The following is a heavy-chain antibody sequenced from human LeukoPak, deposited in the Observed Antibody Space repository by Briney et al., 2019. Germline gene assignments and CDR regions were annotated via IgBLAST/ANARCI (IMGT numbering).Heavy chain of an antibody. CDR1: GGSFSSYY. V-gene: IGHV4-59*01. D-gene: IGHD2-8*01. J-gene: IGHJ4*02. CDR3: AGSRVLVYATYFDY. Sequence: PSETLSLTCTVSGGSFSSYYWSWVRQPPGKGLEWIGYIYYSGSTNYNPSLKSRVTISVDTSKNQFSLKLSPVTAADTAVYYCAGSRVLVYATYFDYWGQGTLVTVSS. CDR2: IYYSGST.